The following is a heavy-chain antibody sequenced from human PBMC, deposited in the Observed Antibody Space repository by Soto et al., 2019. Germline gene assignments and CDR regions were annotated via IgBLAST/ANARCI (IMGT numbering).Heavy chain of an antibody. D-gene: IGHD6-13*01. Sequence: SETLSLTCTVSGGSISSSSYYWGWIRQPPGKGLEWIGSIYYSGSTYYNPSLKSRVTISVDTSKNQFSLKLSSVTAADTAVYYCARHFTIAAAVLCFDPSGQGILVTVSS. V-gene: IGHV4-39*01. J-gene: IGHJ5*02. CDR3: ARHFTIAAAVLCFDP. CDR2: IYYSGST. CDR1: GGSISSSSYY.